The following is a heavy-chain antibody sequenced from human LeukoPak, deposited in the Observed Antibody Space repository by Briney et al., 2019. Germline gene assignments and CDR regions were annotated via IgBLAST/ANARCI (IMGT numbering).Heavy chain of an antibody. CDR1: GGSISSYY. CDR3: AREGYCSGGSCSGDY. CDR2: IYHSGST. J-gene: IGHJ4*02. V-gene: IGHV4-38-2*02. Sequence: SETLSLTCTVSGGSISSYYWGWIRQPPGKGLEWIGSIYHSGSTYYNPSLKSRVTISVDTSKNQFSLKLSSVTAADTAVYYCAREGYCSGGSCSGDYWGQGTLVTVSS. D-gene: IGHD2-15*01.